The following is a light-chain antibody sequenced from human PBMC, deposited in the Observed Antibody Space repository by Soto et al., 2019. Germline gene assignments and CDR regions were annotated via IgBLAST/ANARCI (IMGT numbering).Light chain of an antibody. CDR1: KSVSKY. J-gene: IGKJ1*01. CDR3: HQYNNWPPWT. V-gene: IGKV3-15*01. Sequence: EIVLTQSPATLSLSPGERATLSCRASKSVSKYLAWYQQRPGQAPRLLIYGASTRATGIPARFSGSGSGTEFTLTISSLQSEDYAVYYCHQYNNWPPWTFGQGTKVDIK. CDR2: GAS.